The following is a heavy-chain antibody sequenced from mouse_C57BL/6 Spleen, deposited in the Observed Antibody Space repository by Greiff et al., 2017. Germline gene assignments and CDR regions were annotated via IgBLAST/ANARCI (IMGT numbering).Heavy chain of an antibody. Sequence: EVKLMESGGGLVKPGGSLKLSCAASGFTFSDSGMHWVRQAPEKGLEWVAYISGGSSTIYYADTVKGRFTISRDNARNTLFLQMTSLRSEDTAMYSCARDYGSSFYWYFDVWGTGTTVTVSS. CDR1: GFTFSDSG. CDR2: ISGGSSTI. D-gene: IGHD1-1*01. CDR3: ARDYGSSFYWYFDV. V-gene: IGHV5-17*01. J-gene: IGHJ1*03.